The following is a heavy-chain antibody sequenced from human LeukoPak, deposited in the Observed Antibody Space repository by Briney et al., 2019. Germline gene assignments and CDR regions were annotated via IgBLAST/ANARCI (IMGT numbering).Heavy chain of an antibody. J-gene: IGHJ5*02. CDR2: IYYSGST. CDR1: GGSISRYY. Sequence: PSETLSLTCTVSGGSISRYYWSWIRQPPGKGLEWIGYIYYSGSTNYNPSLKSRVTISVDTSKNQFSLKLSSVTAAATAVYYCARDEADNIDPWGQGTLVTVSS. V-gene: IGHV4-59*01. CDR3: ARDEADNIDP. D-gene: IGHD2/OR15-2a*01.